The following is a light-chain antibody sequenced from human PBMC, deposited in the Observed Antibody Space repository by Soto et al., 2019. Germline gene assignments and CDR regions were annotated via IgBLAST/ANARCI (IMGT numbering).Light chain of an antibody. Sequence: DIVMTQSPDSLAVSLGERGTINCKSSQSVLYSSNNKNYLAWYQQKTGKTPKLLIYWASTRESGVPDRFSGSGSGTDFTLTISSLQAEDVSVYYCQQYYSNPRTFGQGTKVDIK. CDR2: WAS. CDR3: QQYYSNPRT. CDR1: QSVLYSSNNKNY. V-gene: IGKV4-1*01. J-gene: IGKJ1*01.